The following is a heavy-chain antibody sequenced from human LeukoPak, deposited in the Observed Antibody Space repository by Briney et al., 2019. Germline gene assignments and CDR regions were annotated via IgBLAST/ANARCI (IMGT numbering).Heavy chain of an antibody. Sequence: SETLSLTCAVSGYSVSSGYYWGWIRPTPRKGLEWIATISHSGSSYYNPSLKSRVTISLDTSKNQFSLRLSAVTAADTAVYYCARLGNGDYVDYWGQGTLVTVSS. CDR2: ISHSGSS. CDR1: GYSVSSGYY. V-gene: IGHV4-38-2*01. J-gene: IGHJ4*02. D-gene: IGHD7-27*01. CDR3: ARLGNGDYVDY.